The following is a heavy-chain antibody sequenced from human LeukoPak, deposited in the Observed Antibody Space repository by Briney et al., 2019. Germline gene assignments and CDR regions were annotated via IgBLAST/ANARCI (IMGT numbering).Heavy chain of an antibody. D-gene: IGHD3-3*01. CDR3: ARDRYDFWSGPFDP. Sequence: SETLSLTCTVSGGSISSYYWSWIRQPAGKGLEWIGRIYTSGSTNYNPSLKSRVTISVDTSKNQFSLKLSSVTAADTAVYYCARDRYDFWSGPFDPWGQGTLVTVSS. J-gene: IGHJ5*02. CDR1: GGSISSYY. CDR2: IYTSGST. V-gene: IGHV4-4*07.